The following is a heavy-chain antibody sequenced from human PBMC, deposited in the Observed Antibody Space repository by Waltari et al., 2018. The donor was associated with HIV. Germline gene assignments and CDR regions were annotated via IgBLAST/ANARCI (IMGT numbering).Heavy chain of an antibody. Sequence: QVQLEESGGGVVQSGRSLRLTCVASGFNFSTFGMHWVRQDPGKGVGWVAVISYDGHDKHYADPVKCRFTISRDNSNRPLFLQMSSLRPDVTALYYCAKDLVTRGFFYFYGMHVWGQGTTVTVSS. CDR2: ISYDGHDK. CDR1: GFNFSTFG. J-gene: IGHJ6*02. D-gene: IGHD3-10*01. CDR3: AKDLVTRGFFYFYGMHV. V-gene: IGHV3-30*18.